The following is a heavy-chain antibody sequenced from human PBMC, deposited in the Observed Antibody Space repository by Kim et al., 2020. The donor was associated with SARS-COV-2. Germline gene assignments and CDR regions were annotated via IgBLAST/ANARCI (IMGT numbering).Heavy chain of an antibody. D-gene: IGHD3-9*01. CDR2: INPNSGGT. CDR3: ARAPNSYYDILTGYWVPDAFDI. CDR1: GYTFTGYY. J-gene: IGHJ3*02. Sequence: ASVKVSCKASGYTFTGYYMHWVRQAPGQGLEWMGWINPNSGGTNYAQKFQGWVTMTRDTSISTAYMELSRLRSDDTAVYYCARAPNSYYDILTGYWVPDAFDIWGQGTMVTVSS. V-gene: IGHV1-2*04.